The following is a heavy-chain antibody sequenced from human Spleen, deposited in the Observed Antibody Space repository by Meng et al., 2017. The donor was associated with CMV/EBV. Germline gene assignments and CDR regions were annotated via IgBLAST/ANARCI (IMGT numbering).Heavy chain of an antibody. D-gene: IGHD1-26*01. CDR3: ARRSGSYVNAFDI. Sequence: GESLKISCAVSGFTFRRFAMSWVRQGPGKGLEWVSYISSSGSTMYYADSVKGRFTISRDNAKNSLYLQMNSLRVEDTAVYYCARRSGSYVNAFDIWGQGTMVTVSS. CDR2: ISSSGSTM. CDR1: GFTFRRFA. J-gene: IGHJ3*02. V-gene: IGHV3-48*03.